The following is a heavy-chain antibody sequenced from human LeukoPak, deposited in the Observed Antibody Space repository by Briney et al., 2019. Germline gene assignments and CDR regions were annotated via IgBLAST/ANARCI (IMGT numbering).Heavy chain of an antibody. D-gene: IGHD3-3*01. CDR2: INHSGST. CDR3: ARAFPYYDFWSGYFKDPYAAFDI. Sequence: PSETLSLTCAVYGGSFSGYYWSWIRQPPGKGLEWIGEINHSGSTNYNPSLKSRVTISVDTSKNQFSLKLSSVTAADTAVYYCARAFPYYDFWSGYFKDPYAAFDIWGQGTMVTVSS. CDR1: GGSFSGYY. V-gene: IGHV4-34*01. J-gene: IGHJ3*02.